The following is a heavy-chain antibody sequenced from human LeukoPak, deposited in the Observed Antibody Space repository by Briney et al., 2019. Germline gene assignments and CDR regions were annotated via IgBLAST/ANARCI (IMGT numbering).Heavy chain of an antibody. Sequence: ASVKVSCKASGYTFTSYGISWVRQAPGQGLEWMGWISAYNGNTNYAQKLQGRVTMTTDTSTSTAYMELRSLRSDDTAVYYCARAIYDSSGYYYAGNDYWGQGTLVTASS. J-gene: IGHJ4*02. CDR1: GYTFTSYG. D-gene: IGHD3-22*01. CDR3: ARAIYDSSGYYYAGNDY. V-gene: IGHV1-18*01. CDR2: ISAYNGNT.